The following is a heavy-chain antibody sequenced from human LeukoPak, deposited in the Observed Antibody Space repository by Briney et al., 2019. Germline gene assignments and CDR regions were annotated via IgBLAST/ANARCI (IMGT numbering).Heavy chain of an antibody. CDR3: ARDDGSGSYNWFDP. CDR1: GYTFTSYY. D-gene: IGHD3-10*01. J-gene: IGHJ5*02. Sequence: ASVKVSCKASGYTFTSYYIHWGRQAPGQGREWRGIINPSGGSTGYAQKFQGRITVTRDMSTSTVDMELSSLRSEDTAVYYCARDDGSGSYNWFDPWGQGTLVTVSS. CDR2: INPSGGST. V-gene: IGHV1-46*01.